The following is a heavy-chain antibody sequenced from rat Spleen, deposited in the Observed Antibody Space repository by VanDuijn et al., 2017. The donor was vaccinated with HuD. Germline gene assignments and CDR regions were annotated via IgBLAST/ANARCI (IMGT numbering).Heavy chain of an antibody. J-gene: IGHJ1*01. Sequence: EVQLVESGGGLVQPGRSMKLSCAASGFTFSNYYMAWVRQAPTKGLEWVASITNSDGGTYYRDSVKGRFTISRDHAKSTLYLQMDSLRSEDTATYYCTRVYNNFWYFDFWGPGTMVTVSS. V-gene: IGHV5-25*01. CDR1: GFTFSNYY. D-gene: IGHD1-10*01. CDR2: ITNSDGGT. CDR3: TRVYNNFWYFDF.